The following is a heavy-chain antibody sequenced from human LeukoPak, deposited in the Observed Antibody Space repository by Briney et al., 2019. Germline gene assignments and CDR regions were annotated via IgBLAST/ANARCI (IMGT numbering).Heavy chain of an antibody. V-gene: IGHV4-34*01. Sequence: SETLSLTCAVSGGSFSGHYWSWIRQPPGKGLEWIGEINDGGSTKYNPSLKSRVTISADTSKNQFSPKLSSVTAADTAVYYCAKNNWFDPWGQGTLVTVSS. J-gene: IGHJ5*02. CDR3: AKNNWFDP. CDR2: INDGGST. CDR1: GGSFSGHY.